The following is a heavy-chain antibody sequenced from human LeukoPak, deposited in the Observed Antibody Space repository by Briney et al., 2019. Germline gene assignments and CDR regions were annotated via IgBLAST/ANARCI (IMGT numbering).Heavy chain of an antibody. CDR1: GYTFTGYF. CDR2: INPDSGGT. D-gene: IGHD6-13*01. J-gene: IGHJ4*02. V-gene: IGHV1-2*02. CDR3: ARETAAAAGLGGGPLDY. Sequence: ASVKVSCKASGYTFTGYFMHWVRQAPGQGLEWMGWINPDSGGTNFAQKFRGRVTMTRDTSISTAYMELSRLRSDDTAVYYCARETAAAAGLGGGPLDYWGQGTLVTVSS.